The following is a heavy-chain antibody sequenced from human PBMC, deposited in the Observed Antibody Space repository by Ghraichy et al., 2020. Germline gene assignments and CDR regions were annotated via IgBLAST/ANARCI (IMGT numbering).Heavy chain of an antibody. V-gene: IGHV3-30*02. Sequence: GGSLRLSCTASGFTFSSYGMHWVRQAPGKGLEWVAFIRYDGSNKYYADSVKGRFTISRDNSKNTLYLQMNSLRAEGTAVYYCAKDKGDWDNYFDYWGQGTLVTVS. J-gene: IGHJ4*02. CDR3: AKDKGDWDNYFDY. D-gene: IGHD1/OR15-1a*01. CDR2: IRYDGSNK. CDR1: GFTFSSYG.